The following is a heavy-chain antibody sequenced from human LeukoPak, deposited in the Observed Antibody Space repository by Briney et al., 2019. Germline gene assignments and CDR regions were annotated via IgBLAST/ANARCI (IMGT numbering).Heavy chain of an antibody. D-gene: IGHD1-26*01. CDR3: VRDLGGRSGH. V-gene: IGHV3-74*01. CDR2: SNEDGSTT. Sequence: GSLRLSCAASGFTFSSNWMHWVRQAPGKGLVWVSRSNEDGSTTNYADSMKGRFTISRDNAKNTLYLQMNSLTAEDTAVYYCVRDLGGRSGHWGQGTLVTVSS. CDR1: GFTFSSNW. J-gene: IGHJ4*02.